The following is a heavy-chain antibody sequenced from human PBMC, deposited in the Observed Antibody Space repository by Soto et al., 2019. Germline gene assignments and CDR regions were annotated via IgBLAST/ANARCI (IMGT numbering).Heavy chain of an antibody. Sequence: AETLSLAWTFSCCAIGRCYRSWCREPPRKGLEWIGEINYSGSTNYNPSLKSRVTISVDTSKNQFSLKLSSVTAADTAVYYCARGVPCFGARISWFDPWGQRTPVTVSS. V-gene: IGHV4-59*12. J-gene: IGHJ5*02. D-gene: IGHD3-10*01. CDR1: CCAIGRCY. CDR3: ARGVPCFGARISWFDP. CDR2: INYSGST.